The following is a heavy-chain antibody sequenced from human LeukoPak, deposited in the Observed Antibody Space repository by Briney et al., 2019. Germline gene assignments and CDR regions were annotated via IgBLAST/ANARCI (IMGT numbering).Heavy chain of an antibody. Sequence: ASVKVSCKASGYTFTGYYMHWVRQAPGQGLEWMGWINPNSGGTNYAQKFQGRVTMTRDTSISTAYMELSRLRSDDTAVYYCARERITMIFYGMDVWGQGTTVTVSS. V-gene: IGHV1-2*02. J-gene: IGHJ6*02. D-gene: IGHD3-22*01. CDR1: GYTFTGYY. CDR3: ARERITMIFYGMDV. CDR2: INPNSGGT.